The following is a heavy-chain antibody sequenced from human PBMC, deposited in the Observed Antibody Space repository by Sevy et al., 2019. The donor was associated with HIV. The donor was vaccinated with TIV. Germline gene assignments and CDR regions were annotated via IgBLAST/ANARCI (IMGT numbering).Heavy chain of an antibody. Sequence: GGSLRLSCAASGFTFNSYTMNWVRQAPGKGLEWVSSITSGSTYIYYADSVKGRFTISRDNAKNSLYLQMKSLRAEDTALYYCARIGMITFGGAARGAFDIWGQGTMVTVSS. CDR2: ITSGSTYI. J-gene: IGHJ3*02. V-gene: IGHV3-21*01. D-gene: IGHD3-16*01. CDR3: ARIGMITFGGAARGAFDI. CDR1: GFTFNSYT.